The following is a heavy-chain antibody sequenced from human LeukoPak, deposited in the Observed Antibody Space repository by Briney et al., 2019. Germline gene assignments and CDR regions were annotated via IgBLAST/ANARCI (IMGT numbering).Heavy chain of an antibody. CDR1: GGSISSSSYY. V-gene: IGHV4-39*07. J-gene: IGHJ4*02. CDR2: IYYSGST. Sequence: SETLSLTCTVSGGSISSSSYYWGWIRQPPGKGLEWIGSIYYSGSTYYNPSLKSRVTISVDTSKNQFSLKLSSVTAADTAVYYCARDRARDRDGYPGFFDYWGQGTLVTVSS. CDR3: ARDRARDRDGYPGFFDY. D-gene: IGHD5-24*01.